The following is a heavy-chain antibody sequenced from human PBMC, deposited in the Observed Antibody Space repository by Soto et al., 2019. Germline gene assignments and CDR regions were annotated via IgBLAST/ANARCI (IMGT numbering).Heavy chain of an antibody. J-gene: IGHJ3*02. D-gene: IGHD3-10*01. V-gene: IGHV3-21*01. CDR3: ARGSQNLWMREDAFDI. Sequence: EVQLVESGGGQVKPGGSLRLSCAASGFSFSTYSMNWVRQAPGKGLEWVSSIHSSSRYIYYADSVKGRFTISRDNAKNSLFLQMSSLRAEDTAVYYCARGSQNLWMREDAFDIWGQGTMVSVSS. CDR2: IHSSSRYI. CDR1: GFSFSTYS.